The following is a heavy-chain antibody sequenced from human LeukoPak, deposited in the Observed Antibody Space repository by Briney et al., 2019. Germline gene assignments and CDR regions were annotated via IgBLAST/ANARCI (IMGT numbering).Heavy chain of an antibody. CDR2: ISTSDSTM. Sequence: GGSLRLSCAASGFIFSSYEMNWVRQAPGKGLEWVSYISTSDSTMYYADSVKGRFTISRDNAKNSLYLQMDSLRVEDTGIYYCARDLGTHGGYVDPWGQGTLVTVSP. J-gene: IGHJ5*02. V-gene: IGHV3-48*03. D-gene: IGHD5-12*01. CDR3: ARDLGTHGGYVDP. CDR1: GFIFSSYE.